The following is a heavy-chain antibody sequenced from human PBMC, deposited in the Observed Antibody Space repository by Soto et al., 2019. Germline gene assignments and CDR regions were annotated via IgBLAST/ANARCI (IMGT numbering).Heavy chain of an antibody. Sequence: GGSLRLSCAASGFTFSSYGMHWVRQAPGKGLEWVAVISYDGSNKYYADSVKGRFTISRDNSKNTLYLQMNSLRAEDTAVYYCASTGPQWLVNGGAFDIWGQGTMVTVSS. CDR2: ISYDGSNK. CDR1: GFTFSSYG. V-gene: IGHV3-30*03. J-gene: IGHJ3*02. D-gene: IGHD6-19*01. CDR3: ASTGPQWLVNGGAFDI.